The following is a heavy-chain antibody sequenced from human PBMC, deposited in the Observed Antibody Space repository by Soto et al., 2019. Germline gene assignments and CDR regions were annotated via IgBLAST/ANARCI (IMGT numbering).Heavy chain of an antibody. V-gene: IGHV3-30*18. CDR2: ISYDGSNQ. CDR1: GFTFNIYG. CDR3: AKDQASGQGSFDS. Sequence: GGSLRLSCAASGFTFNIYGMYWVRQAPDKELEWVALISYDGSNQYYADSVKGRFTISRDNSKNTLFLQMNSLRADDTAVYYCAKDQASGQGSFDSWGQGTLVTVSS. J-gene: IGHJ4*02.